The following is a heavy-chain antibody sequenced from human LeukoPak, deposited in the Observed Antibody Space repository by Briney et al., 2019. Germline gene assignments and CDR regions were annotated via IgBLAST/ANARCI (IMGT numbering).Heavy chain of an antibody. V-gene: IGHV1-8*03. D-gene: IGHD3-22*01. Sequence: ASVKVSCKASGYTFTSYDINWVRQATGQGLEWMGWMNPNSGNTGYAQKFQGRVTITRNTSISTAYMELSSLRSEDTAVYYCARSLSYYYDSSGSRYFDLWGRGTLVTVSS. CDR2: MNPNSGNT. CDR3: ARSLSYYYDSSGSRYFDL. CDR1: GYTFTSYD. J-gene: IGHJ2*01.